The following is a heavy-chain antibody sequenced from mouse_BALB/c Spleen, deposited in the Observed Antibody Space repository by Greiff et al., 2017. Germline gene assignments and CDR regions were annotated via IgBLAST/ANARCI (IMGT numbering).Heavy chain of an antibody. V-gene: IGHV14-3*02. Sequence: VQLQQSGAELVKPGASVKLSCKASGFNIKDTYMHWVKQRPEQGLEWIGRIDPANGNTKYDPKFQGKATITADTSSNTAYLQLSSLTSEDAAVYYCAISDGYFWYFDVWGAGTTVTVSS. J-gene: IGHJ1*01. CDR1: GFNIKDTY. CDR3: AISDGYFWYFDV. D-gene: IGHD2-3*01. CDR2: IDPANGNT.